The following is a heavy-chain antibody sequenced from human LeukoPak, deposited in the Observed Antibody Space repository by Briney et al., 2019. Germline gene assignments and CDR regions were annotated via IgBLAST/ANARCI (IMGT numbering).Heavy chain of an antibody. CDR3: ARVGYDSSGYYPYDY. J-gene: IGHJ4*02. CDR1: GFTVSSNY. D-gene: IGHD3-22*01. V-gene: IGHV3-53*05. Sequence: PGGSLRLSCAASGFTVSSNYMSWVRQAPGKGLEWVSVIYSGGSTYYADSVKGRFTISRDNSKNTLYLQMNSLRAEDTAVYYCARVGYDSSGYYPYDYWGQGTLVTVSS. CDR2: IYSGGST.